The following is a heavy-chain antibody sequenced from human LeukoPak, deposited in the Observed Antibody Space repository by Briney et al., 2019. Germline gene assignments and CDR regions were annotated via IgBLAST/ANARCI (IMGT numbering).Heavy chain of an antibody. J-gene: IGHJ5*01. V-gene: IGHV4-30-2*01. CDR1: GGSISSGGYY. D-gene: IGHD1-1*01. CDR3: ATTPALNWFDS. CDR2: IYHSGST. Sequence: SQTLSLTCTVSGGSISSGGYYWSWIRQPPGKGLEWIGYIYHSGSTYYNPSLKSRVTISVDRSKNQFSLKLSSVTAADTAFYYCATTPALNWFDSWGQGTLVTVSA.